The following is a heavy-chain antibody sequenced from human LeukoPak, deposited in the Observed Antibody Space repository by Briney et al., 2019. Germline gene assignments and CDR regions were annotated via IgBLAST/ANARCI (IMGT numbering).Heavy chain of an antibody. D-gene: IGHD3-16*01. CDR1: GFTFSSYA. V-gene: IGHV3-23*01. CDR3: AKGGRSGVFDY. Sequence: GGPLKLSCAASGFTFSSYAMSWVRQAPGKGLEWVSATSGSGGSTYYADSVKGRFTISRDNSKNTLYLQMNSLRAEDTAVYYCAKGGRSGVFDYWGQGTLVTVSS. CDR2: TSGSGGST. J-gene: IGHJ4*02.